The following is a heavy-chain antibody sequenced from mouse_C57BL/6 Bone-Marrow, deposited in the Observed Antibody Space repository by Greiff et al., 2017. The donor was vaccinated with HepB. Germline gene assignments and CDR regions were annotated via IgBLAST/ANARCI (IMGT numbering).Heavy chain of an antibody. V-gene: IGHV1-15*01. J-gene: IGHJ4*01. CDR3: TKGRYYAMDY. Sequence: VHLVESGAELVRPGASVTLSCKASGYTFTDYEMHWVKQTPVHGLEWIGAIDPETGGTAYNQKFKGKAILTADKSSSTAYMELRSLTSEDSAVYYCTKGRYYAMDYWGQGTSVTVSS. CDR1: GYTFTDYE. CDR2: IDPETGGT.